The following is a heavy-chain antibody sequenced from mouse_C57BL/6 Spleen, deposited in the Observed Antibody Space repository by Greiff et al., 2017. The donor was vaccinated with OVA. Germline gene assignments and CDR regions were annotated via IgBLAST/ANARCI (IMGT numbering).Heavy chain of an antibody. Sequence: VQLQQPGTELVKPGASVKLSCKASGYTFTSYWMHWVKQRPGQGLEWIGNINPSNGGTTYNEKFKSKATLTVDKSSSTAYMQLSSLTSEDSAVYYCERSGVYDAWFAYWGQGTLVTVSA. J-gene: IGHJ3*01. D-gene: IGHD2-12*01. CDR1: GYTFTSYW. CDR3: ERSGVYDAWFAY. CDR2: INPSNGGT. V-gene: IGHV1-53*01.